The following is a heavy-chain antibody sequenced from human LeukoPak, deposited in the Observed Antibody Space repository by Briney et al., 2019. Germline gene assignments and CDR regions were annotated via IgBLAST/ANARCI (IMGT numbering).Heavy chain of an antibody. CDR2: INPNSGGT. V-gene: IGHV1-2*06. J-gene: IGHJ4*01. D-gene: IGHD3-10*01. Sequence: ASVKVSCKASGYTFTGYYMHWVRQAPGQGLEWMGRINPNSGGTNYAQKFQGRVTMTRDTSISTAYMELSRLRCDDTAVYYCARDTLWFGYVAGDYWGQGTLVTVSS. CDR3: ARDTLWFGYVAGDY. CDR1: GYTFTGYY.